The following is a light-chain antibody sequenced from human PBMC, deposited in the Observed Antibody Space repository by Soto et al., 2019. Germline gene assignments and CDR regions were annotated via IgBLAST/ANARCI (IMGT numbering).Light chain of an antibody. J-gene: IGKJ1*01. Sequence: DIRMTQSPSTLSASVGVRVTITCRARQSISNWLAWYQQKPGTAPNLLIYKASTLQSGVPSRFSCCRSGTEFTLTISSLQPDESATYYLQQYSDNCTVGQRTKVEIK. CDR1: QSISNW. CDR2: KAS. CDR3: QQYSDNCT. V-gene: IGKV1-5*03.